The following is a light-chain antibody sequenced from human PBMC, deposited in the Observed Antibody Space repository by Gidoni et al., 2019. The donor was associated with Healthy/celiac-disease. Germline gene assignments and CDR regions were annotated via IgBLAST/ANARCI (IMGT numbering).Light chain of an antibody. CDR3: QQYNNWPPERA. CDR2: GAS. CDR1: QSVSSN. V-gene: IGKV3-15*01. J-gene: IGKJ3*01. Sequence: ETVMTQSPATLSVSPGERATLSCRASQSVSSNLAWYQQKPGQAPRLLIYGASTRATGIPARFSGSRSGTEFTLTISSLQSEDFAVYYCQQYNNWPPERAFGPGTKVDIK.